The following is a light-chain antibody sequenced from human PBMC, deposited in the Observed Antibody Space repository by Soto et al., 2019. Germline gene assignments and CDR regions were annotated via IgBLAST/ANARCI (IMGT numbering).Light chain of an antibody. CDR3: QQFKNYPIT. CDR2: AAS. V-gene: IGKV1-17*01. J-gene: IGKJ5*01. CDR1: QGIRND. Sequence: MTQSPDTLSASPWERFSLSCRASQGIRNDLGWYQQKPGAAPKLLIYAASALHSGVPPRFSGSGSGTDFTLTISSLQPEDFAVYFCQQFKNYPITFGQGTRLEIK.